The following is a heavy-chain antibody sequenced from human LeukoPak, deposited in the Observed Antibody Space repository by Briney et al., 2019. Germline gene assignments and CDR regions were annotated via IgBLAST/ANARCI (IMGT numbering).Heavy chain of an antibody. CDR2: IYHSGST. CDR1: GGSISSGGYY. V-gene: IGHV4-30-2*01. J-gene: IGHJ4*02. CDR3: ARDKGVVTGLDY. Sequence: PSQTLSLTCTVSGGSISSGGYYWSWIRQPPGKGLEWIGYIYHSGSTYYNPSLKSRVTISVDRSKNQFSLKLSSVTAADTAVYYCARDKGVVTGLDYWGQGTLVTVSS. D-gene: IGHD4-23*01.